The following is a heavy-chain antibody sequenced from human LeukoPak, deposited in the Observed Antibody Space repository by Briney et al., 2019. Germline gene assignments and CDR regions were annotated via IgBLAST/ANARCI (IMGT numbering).Heavy chain of an antibody. CDR1: EFTFSSYA. Sequence: PGGSLRLSCAASEFTFSSYAMNWVRQAPGKGLEWVSAITARGSTYYADSVKGRFTISRDNSKNTLFLQMNSLRAADTAIYYCAKRRAAAATWLDYWGQGTLVTVSS. V-gene: IGHV3-23*01. D-gene: IGHD6-13*01. CDR3: AKRRAAAATWLDY. J-gene: IGHJ4*02. CDR2: ITARGST.